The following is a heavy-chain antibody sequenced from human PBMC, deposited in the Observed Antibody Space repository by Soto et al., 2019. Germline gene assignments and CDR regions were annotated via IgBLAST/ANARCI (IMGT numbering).Heavy chain of an antibody. CDR3: ARDSGSYYYDSSGYSPFDY. CDR1: GYTFTSYG. CDR2: ISAYNGNT. V-gene: IGHV1-18*04. J-gene: IGHJ4*02. D-gene: IGHD3-22*01. Sequence: QVQLVQSGAEVKKPGASVKVSCKASGYTFTSYGISWVRQAPGQGLEWMGWISAYNGNTNYAQKLQGRVTMTTDTSTNTAYMELRSLRSDDTAVYYCARDSGSYYYDSSGYSPFDYWGQGTLVTVSS.